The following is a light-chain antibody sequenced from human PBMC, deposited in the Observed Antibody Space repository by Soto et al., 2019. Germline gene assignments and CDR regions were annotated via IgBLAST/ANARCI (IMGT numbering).Light chain of an antibody. V-gene: IGKV1-5*03. Sequence: DIQMTQSPSTLSASVGDRVTITCRASQSISSWLAWYQQKPGKAPKLLIYKASSLESGVPSRFSGSGSGTEFTLTISSLQPDDFATYYCQQYNSYWTLGQWTKVEIK. J-gene: IGKJ1*01. CDR2: KAS. CDR1: QSISSW. CDR3: QQYNSYWT.